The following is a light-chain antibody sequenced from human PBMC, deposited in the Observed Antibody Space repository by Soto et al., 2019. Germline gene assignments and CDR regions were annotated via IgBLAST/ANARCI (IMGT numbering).Light chain of an antibody. Sequence: QSVLTQPASVSGSPEQSITISCTGTSSDIGGYKFVSWLQQHPGKAPKSMIYDVNNRTPGVSNRFSGSKSGNTASLTISGLQAEDEAYYYCSSYTSTSTWVFGGGTKVTVL. V-gene: IGLV2-14*01. J-gene: IGLJ3*02. CDR1: SSDIGGYKF. CDR2: DVN. CDR3: SSYTSTSTWV.